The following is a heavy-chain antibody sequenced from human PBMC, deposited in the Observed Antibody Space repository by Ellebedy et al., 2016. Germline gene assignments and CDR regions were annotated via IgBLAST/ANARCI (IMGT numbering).Heavy chain of an antibody. CDR3: ARDRGYALDY. V-gene: IGHV3-9*01. CDR1: GFTFDDYA. Sequence: GGSLRLXXAASGFTFDDYAMHWVRQAPGKGLEWVSGISWNSGSIGYADSVKGRFTISRDNSKNTLYLQMNSLRAEDTAVYYCARDRGYALDYWGQGTLVTVSS. D-gene: IGHD5-12*01. J-gene: IGHJ4*02. CDR2: ISWNSGSI.